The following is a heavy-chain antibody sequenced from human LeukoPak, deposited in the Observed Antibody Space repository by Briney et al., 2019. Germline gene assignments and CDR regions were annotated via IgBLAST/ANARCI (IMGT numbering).Heavy chain of an antibody. CDR3: ARDLQGPTYYYYYGMDV. CDR2: INHSGST. J-gene: IGHJ6*02. V-gene: IGHV4-34*01. D-gene: IGHD4-4*01. CDR1: GGSFSGYY. Sequence: PSETLSLTCAVYGGSFSGYYWSWLRQPPGKGLDWIGEINHSGSTNYNPSLQSRVTISVDTSKNQFSLKLSSVTAADTAVYYCARDLQGPTYYYYYGMDVWGQGTTVTVSS.